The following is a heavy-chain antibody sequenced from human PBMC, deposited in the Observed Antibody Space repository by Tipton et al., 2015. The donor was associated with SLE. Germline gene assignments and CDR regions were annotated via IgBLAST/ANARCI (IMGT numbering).Heavy chain of an antibody. CDR2: IYYSGST. J-gene: IGHJ6*02. Sequence: GLVKPSETLSLTCTVSGGSISSSSYYWGWIRQPPGKGLEWIGSIYYSGSTYYTPSLKSRVTISVDTSKNQFSLKLSSVTAADTAVYYCARDLGGSSWYYYYYGMDVWGQGTTVTVSS. V-gene: IGHV4-39*07. CDR1: GGSISSSSYY. CDR3: ARDLGGSSWYYYYYGMDV. D-gene: IGHD6-13*01.